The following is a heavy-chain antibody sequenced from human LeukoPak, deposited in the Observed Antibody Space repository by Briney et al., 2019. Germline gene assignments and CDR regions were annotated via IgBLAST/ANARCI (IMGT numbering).Heavy chain of an antibody. V-gene: IGHV3-23*01. CDR2: ISGNTGAT. J-gene: IGHJ2*01. CDR1: GFTFKNFV. CDR3: ARYDFILISYFDL. Sequence: GGSLRLSCAASGFTFKNFVMTWVRQAPGQGLDWVSAISGNTGATYYADSVKGRFTISRDNSKNTLYLQMNSLRAEDTAVYHCARYDFILISYFDLWGRGALVTVSS. D-gene: IGHD3-3*01.